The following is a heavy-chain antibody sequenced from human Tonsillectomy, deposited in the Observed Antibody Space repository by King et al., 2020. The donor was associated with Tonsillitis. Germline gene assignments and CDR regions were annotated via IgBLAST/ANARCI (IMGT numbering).Heavy chain of an antibody. CDR3: ARGDYDFWSGKAYYYYMDV. D-gene: IGHD3-3*01. CDR1: GFTFSSYW. V-gene: IGHV3-7*03. Sequence: VQLVESGGGLVQPGGSLRLSCAASGFTFSSYWMSWVRQAPGKGLEWGANIKQDGREKYYVDSVKGRFTISRDNAKNSLYLQMNSLRAEDTAVYYCARGDYDFWSGKAYYYYMDVWGKGTTVTVSS. CDR2: IKQDGREK. J-gene: IGHJ6*03.